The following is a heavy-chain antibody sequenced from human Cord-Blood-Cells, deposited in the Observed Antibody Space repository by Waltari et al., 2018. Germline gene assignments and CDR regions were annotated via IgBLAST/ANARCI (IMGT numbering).Heavy chain of an antibody. V-gene: IGHV1-69*01. CDR3: ARGDSSGWYYCDY. D-gene: IGHD6-19*01. Sequence: QVQLVQSGAEVKKPGSSVKVSSKAPGGTFRSYALSWVRQAPGQGLEWMGGIIPIFGTANYAQKFQGRVTITADESTSTADMELSSLRSEDTAVYYCARGDSSGWYYCDYWGQGTLVTVSS. J-gene: IGHJ4*02. CDR1: GGTFRSYA. CDR2: IIPIFGTA.